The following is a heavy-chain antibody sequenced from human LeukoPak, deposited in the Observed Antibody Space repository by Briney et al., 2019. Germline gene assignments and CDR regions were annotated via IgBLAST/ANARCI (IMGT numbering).Heavy chain of an antibody. CDR3: AKLGKIQLWANDAFDI. CDR1: GFTFSSYA. Sequence: GGSLRLSCAASGFTFSSYAMSWVRQAPGKGLEGVSAISGSGGSTYYADSVKGRFTISRDNSKNTLYLQMNSLRAEDTAVYYCAKLGKIQLWANDAFDIWGQGTMVTVSS. CDR2: ISGSGGST. D-gene: IGHD5-18*01. J-gene: IGHJ3*02. V-gene: IGHV3-23*01.